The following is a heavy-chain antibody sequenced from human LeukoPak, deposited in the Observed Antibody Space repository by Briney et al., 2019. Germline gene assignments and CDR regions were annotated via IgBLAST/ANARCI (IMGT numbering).Heavy chain of an antibody. V-gene: IGHV4-34*01. CDR3: ARGRQNDY. Sequence: PSETLSLTCAVYGGSFSGYYWSGIRQPPGKGLEWIGEINHSGSTNYNPSLKSRVTISVDTSKNQFSLKVSSVTAADTAVYYCARGRQNDYWGQGTLVTVSS. CDR2: INHSGST. J-gene: IGHJ4*02. CDR1: GGSFSGYY.